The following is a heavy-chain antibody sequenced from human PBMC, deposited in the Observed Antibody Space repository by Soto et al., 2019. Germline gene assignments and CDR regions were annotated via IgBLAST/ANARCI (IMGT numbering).Heavy chain of an antibody. CDR3: TWDIVVVVAATRYYYYMDV. CDR2: IRSKANSYAT. D-gene: IGHD2-15*01. Sequence: PGGSLRLSCAASGFTFSGSAMHWVRQASGKGLEWVGRIRSKANSYATAYAASVKGRFTISRDDSKNTAYLQMNSLKTGDTAVYYCTWDIVVVVAATRYYYYMDVWGKGTTVTVSS. J-gene: IGHJ6*03. CDR1: GFTFSGSA. V-gene: IGHV3-73*01.